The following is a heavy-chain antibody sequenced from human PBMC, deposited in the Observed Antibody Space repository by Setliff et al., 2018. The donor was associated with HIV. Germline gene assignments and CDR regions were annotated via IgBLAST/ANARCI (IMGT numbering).Heavy chain of an antibody. CDR3: ARARPTTVTTEPDALDI. Sequence: SETLSLTCKVSGGSISSYFGSWIRQPPGKRLEWIGYIYCSGSTNYSPSLKSRVTISVDTSKNQFSLKLSSVTAADTAVYYCARARPTTVTTEPDALDIWGQGTLVTVSS. CDR1: GGSISSYF. J-gene: IGHJ3*02. D-gene: IGHD4-17*01. V-gene: IGHV4-59*01. CDR2: IYCSGST.